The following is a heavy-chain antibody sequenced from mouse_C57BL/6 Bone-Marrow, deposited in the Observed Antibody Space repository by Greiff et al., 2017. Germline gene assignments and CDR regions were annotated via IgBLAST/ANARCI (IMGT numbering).Heavy chain of an antibody. D-gene: IGHD1-1*01. CDR3: ARSFYYGSSLFAY. Sequence: EVMLVESGGGLVQPGGSLSLSCAASGFTFTDYYMSWVRQPPGKALEWLGFIRHKANGYTTEYSSSVKGRFTISRDNSQSILYLQMNALRAEDSATYYCARSFYYGSSLFAYWGQRALGTVSA. CDR1: GFTFTDYY. J-gene: IGHJ3*01. V-gene: IGHV7-3*01. CDR2: IRHKANGYTT.